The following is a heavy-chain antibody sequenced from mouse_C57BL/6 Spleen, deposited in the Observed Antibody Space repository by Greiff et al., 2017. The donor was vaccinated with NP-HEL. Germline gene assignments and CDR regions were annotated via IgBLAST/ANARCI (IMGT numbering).Heavy chain of an antibody. CDR2: INPSSGYT. CDR3: ARCLNWGGGYAMDY. Sequence: QVQLQQSGAELARPGASVTMSCKASGYTFTSYTMHWVKQRPGQGLEWIGYINPSSGYTKYNQKFKDKATLTADKSSSTAYMQLSSLTSEDSAVYYCARCLNWGGGYAMDYWGQGTSVTVSS. V-gene: IGHV1-4*01. D-gene: IGHD4-1*01. J-gene: IGHJ4*01. CDR1: GYTFTSYT.